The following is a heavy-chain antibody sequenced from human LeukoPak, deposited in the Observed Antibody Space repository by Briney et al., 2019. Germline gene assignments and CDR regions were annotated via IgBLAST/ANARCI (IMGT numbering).Heavy chain of an antibody. J-gene: IGHJ4*02. V-gene: IGHV4-39*07. CDR3: ARDPGTSGYDPFFDY. Sequence: SETLSLTCTVSGGSISSSSYYWGWIRQPPGKGLEWIGSIYYSGSTYYNPSLKSRVTISVDTSKNQFSLKLSSVTAADTAVYYCARDPGTSGYDPFFDYWGQGTLVTVSS. CDR1: GGSISSSSYY. D-gene: IGHD5-12*01. CDR2: IYYSGST.